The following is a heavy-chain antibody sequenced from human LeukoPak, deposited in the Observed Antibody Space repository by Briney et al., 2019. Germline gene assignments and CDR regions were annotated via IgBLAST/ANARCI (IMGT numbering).Heavy chain of an antibody. V-gene: IGHV4-31*03. CDR1: GGSISSGGYY. D-gene: IGHD2-15*01. CDR2: IYYSGST. CDR3: ARESAYCSGGSCPFKI. Sequence: ASQTLSLTCTVSGGSISSGGYYWSWIRKHPGKGLEWIGYIYYSGSTYYNPSLKSRVTISVDTSKNQFSLKLSSVTAADTAVYYCARESAYCSGGSCPFKIWGQGTMVTVSS. J-gene: IGHJ3*02.